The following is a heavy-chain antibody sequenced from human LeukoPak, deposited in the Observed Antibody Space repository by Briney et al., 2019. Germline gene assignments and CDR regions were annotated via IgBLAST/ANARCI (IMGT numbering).Heavy chain of an antibody. V-gene: IGHV4-38-2*01. CDR2: VYHSGST. J-gene: IGHJ6*03. CDR1: GYSISSGYY. D-gene: IGHD2-2*01. Sequence: PSETLSLTCAVSGYSISSGYYWGWIRQPPGKGLEWIGSVYHSGSTFYNPSLKSRVTISVDTSENQFSPRLSSVTAADTAVYYCARRGCHSTSSCYSPPYYYMDVWGKGTTVTVSS. CDR3: ARRGCHSTSSCYSPPYYYMDV.